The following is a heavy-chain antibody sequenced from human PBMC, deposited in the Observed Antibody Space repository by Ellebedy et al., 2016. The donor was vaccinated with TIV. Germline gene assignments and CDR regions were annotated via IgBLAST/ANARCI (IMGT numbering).Heavy chain of an antibody. CDR2: ISAYNGNT. V-gene: IGHV1-18*01. Sequence: ASVKVSXKASSYTFTSYGISWVRQAPGQGLEWMGWISAYNGNTNYAQKLQGRVTMTTDTSTSTAYMELRSLRSDDTAVYYCARYYYGSGSLDYWGQGTLVTVSS. D-gene: IGHD3-10*01. CDR3: ARYYYGSGSLDY. J-gene: IGHJ4*02. CDR1: SYTFTSYG.